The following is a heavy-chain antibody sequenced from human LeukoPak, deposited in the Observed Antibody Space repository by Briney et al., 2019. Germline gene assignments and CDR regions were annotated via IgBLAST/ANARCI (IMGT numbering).Heavy chain of an antibody. Sequence: GGSLRLSCAASGFTFSSYAMSWVRQAPGKGLEWVSAISGSGGSTYYADSVKGRFTISRDNSKNTLYLQMNSLRAEDTAVYYCAKDPTYCSSTSCYWYGMAVWGQGTTVTVSS. D-gene: IGHD2-2*01. CDR1: GFTFSSYA. J-gene: IGHJ6*02. CDR2: ISGSGGST. V-gene: IGHV3-23*01. CDR3: AKDPTYCSSTSCYWYGMAV.